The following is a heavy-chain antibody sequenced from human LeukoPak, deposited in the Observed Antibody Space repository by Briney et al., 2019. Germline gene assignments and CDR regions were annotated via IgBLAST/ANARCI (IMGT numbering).Heavy chain of an antibody. Sequence: GASVKVSCKASGYTFTGYYMHWVRQAPGQGREWMGGINPNSGGTNYAQKFQGRVTMTRDTSISTAYMDLSRLRSGDTAVYYCASLAGSYYYGSGSRWYDAFDIWGQGTMVTVSS. CDR3: ASLAGSYYYGSGSRWYDAFDI. V-gene: IGHV1-2*02. D-gene: IGHD3-10*01. J-gene: IGHJ3*02. CDR2: INPNSGGT. CDR1: GYTFTGYY.